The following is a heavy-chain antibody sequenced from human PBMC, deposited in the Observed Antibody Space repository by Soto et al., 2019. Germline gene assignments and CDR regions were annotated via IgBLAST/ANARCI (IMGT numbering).Heavy chain of an antibody. CDR3: ARRHDILTGSDSFDV. CDR1: GGSISSEGYY. V-gene: IGHV4-31*03. Sequence: QVQLQESGPGLVKPSQTLSLTCTLSGGSISSEGYYWTWIRQHPGKGLEWIGDVYYSGTTSYNPSLQSRLTISLDPSNNQFSLRRSSVTAADTAMYYCARRHDILTGSDSFDVWGRGTMVTVSS. D-gene: IGHD3-9*01. CDR2: VYYSGTT. J-gene: IGHJ3*01.